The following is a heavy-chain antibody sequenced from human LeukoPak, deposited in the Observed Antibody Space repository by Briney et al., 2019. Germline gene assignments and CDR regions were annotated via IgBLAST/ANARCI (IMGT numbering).Heavy chain of an antibody. J-gene: IGHJ4*02. CDR3: AKDLNGLHAIDY. V-gene: IGHV3-23*01. D-gene: IGHD2-8*01. Sequence: GGSLRLSCAASGFTFSSFVMNWVRQAPGKGLQWVSSISGSAGSTNYADSVKGWLTISRDNSKNTLYLQMNSLRAEDTAVYYCAKDLNGLHAIDYWGQGTLVTVSS. CDR1: GFTFSSFV. CDR2: ISGSAGST.